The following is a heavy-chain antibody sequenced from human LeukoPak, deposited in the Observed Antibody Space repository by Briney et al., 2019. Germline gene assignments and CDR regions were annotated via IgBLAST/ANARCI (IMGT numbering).Heavy chain of an antibody. D-gene: IGHD2-2*01. CDR1: GGSISSSSYY. Sequence: SETLSLTCTVSGGSISSSSYYWGWIRQPPGKELEGIGSIYYSGSTYYNPSLNSRVTISVDTSKNQFSLKLSSVTAADTAVYYCARGRVPAFLNYYHYMDVWGKGTTVTVSS. J-gene: IGHJ6*03. CDR2: IYYSGST. V-gene: IGHV4-39*07. CDR3: ARGRVPAFLNYYHYMDV.